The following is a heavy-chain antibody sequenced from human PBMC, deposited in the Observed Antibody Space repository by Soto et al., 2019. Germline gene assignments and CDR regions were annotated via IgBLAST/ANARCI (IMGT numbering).Heavy chain of an antibody. V-gene: IGHV1-18*01. J-gene: IGHJ4*02. CDR2: ISAHNGNT. D-gene: IGHD1-1*01. Sequence: QVHLVQSGAEVKKPGASVKVSCKASGYTFTSYGITWVRQAPGQELEWMGWISAHNGNTDYAQKLQGRVIVTRDTSTSTAYMELRRLISDATAVYYCARGRYGDYWGQGALVTVSS. CDR3: ARGRYGDY. CDR1: GYTFTSYG.